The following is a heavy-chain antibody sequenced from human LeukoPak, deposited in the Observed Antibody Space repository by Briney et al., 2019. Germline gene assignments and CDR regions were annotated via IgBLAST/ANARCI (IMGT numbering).Heavy chain of an antibody. D-gene: IGHD3-10*01. Sequence: ASVTVSCKASGYTFTSYGISWVRQAPGQGLEWMGWISAYNGNTNYAQKLQGRVTITTDTSTSTAYMELRSLRSDDTAVYYCARELWFGELRYWGQGTLITVSS. J-gene: IGHJ4*02. CDR1: GYTFTSYG. CDR3: ARELWFGELRY. CDR2: ISAYNGNT. V-gene: IGHV1-18*01.